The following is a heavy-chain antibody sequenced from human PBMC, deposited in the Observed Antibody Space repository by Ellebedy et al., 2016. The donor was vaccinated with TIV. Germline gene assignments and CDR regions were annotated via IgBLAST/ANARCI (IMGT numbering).Heavy chain of an antibody. CDR3: AKLRQSPVVAAANYYFDY. V-gene: IGHV4-34*10. J-gene: IGHJ4*02. Sequence: SETLSLTXTVSGGSFSANSWTWIRQPPGKGLEWIGEVSHSGSTEYNPSLKNRVTMSIDTSKNQFSLKLSSVTAADTAVYYCAKLRQSPVVAAANYYFDYWGQGILVTVSS. CDR1: GGSFSANS. D-gene: IGHD2-15*01. CDR2: VSHSGST.